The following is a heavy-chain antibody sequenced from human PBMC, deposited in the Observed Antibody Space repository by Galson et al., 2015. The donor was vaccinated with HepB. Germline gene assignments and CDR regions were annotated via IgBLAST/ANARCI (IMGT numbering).Heavy chain of an antibody. D-gene: IGHD3-9*01. Sequence: SLRLSCAASGFTFSSYAMSWVRQAPGKGLEWVSAISGSGGSTYYADSVKGRFTISRDNAKNSLYLQMNSLRAEDTALYYCAKDILHYDILTGYYNFDYWGQGTLVTVSS. CDR2: ISGSGGST. J-gene: IGHJ4*02. V-gene: IGHV3-23*01. CDR1: GFTFSSYA. CDR3: AKDILHYDILTGYYNFDY.